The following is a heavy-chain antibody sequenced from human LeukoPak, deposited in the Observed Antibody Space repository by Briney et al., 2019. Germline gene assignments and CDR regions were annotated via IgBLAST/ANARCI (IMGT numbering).Heavy chain of an antibody. Sequence: PETLSLTCAVYGGSFSGYYWSWIRQPPGKGLEWIGEINHSGSTNYNPSLKSRVTISVDTSKNQFSLKLSSVTAADTAVYYCARGKVGATMVGFYYFDYWGQGTLVTVSS. CDR3: ARGKVGATMVGFYYFDY. CDR2: INHSGST. D-gene: IGHD1-26*01. CDR1: GGSFSGYY. J-gene: IGHJ4*02. V-gene: IGHV4-34*01.